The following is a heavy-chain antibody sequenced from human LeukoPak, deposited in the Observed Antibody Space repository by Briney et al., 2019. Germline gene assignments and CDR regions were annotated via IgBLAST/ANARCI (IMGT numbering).Heavy chain of an antibody. CDR2: IKQDESEK. V-gene: IGHV3-7*05. CDR3: ARLGKPYALDV. CDR1: GFTFSTFW. Sequence: GGSLRLSCAASGFTFSTFWMSWVRQAPGKGLEWVASIKQDESEKYYVDSVKGRFTVPRDNAKNSLYLEMNSLRADDTAVYHCARLGKPYALDVWGQGTAVTVSS. D-gene: IGHD3-16*01. J-gene: IGHJ6*02.